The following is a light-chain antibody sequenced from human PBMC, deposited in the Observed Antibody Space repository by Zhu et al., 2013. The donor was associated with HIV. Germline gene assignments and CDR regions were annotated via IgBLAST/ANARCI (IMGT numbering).Light chain of an antibody. CDR2: WAS. CDR1: QSVLYNSNNKNY. CDR3: QQYYSTLFT. Sequence: DIVMTQSPDFLALSLGERATINCKSSQSVLYNSNNKNYLAWYQHKPGQPPKVLLYWASSRESGVPDRFSGSGSGTDFTLTISSLQAEDVAVYYCQQYYSTLFTFGPGTKVDIK. V-gene: IGKV4-1*01. J-gene: IGKJ3*01.